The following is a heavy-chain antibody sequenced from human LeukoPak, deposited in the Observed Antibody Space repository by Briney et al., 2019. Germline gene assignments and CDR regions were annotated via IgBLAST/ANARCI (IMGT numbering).Heavy chain of an antibody. J-gene: IGHJ3*02. Sequence: GASVKVSCKASGYTFTSYYVHWVRQAPGQGLEWMGIINPSGGSTSYAQKFQGRVTMTRDTSISTAYMELSRLRSDDTAVYYCARELTIFGVVINAFDIWGQGTMVTVSS. CDR1: GYTFTSYY. CDR3: ARELTIFGVVINAFDI. V-gene: IGHV1-46*01. CDR2: INPSGGST. D-gene: IGHD3-3*01.